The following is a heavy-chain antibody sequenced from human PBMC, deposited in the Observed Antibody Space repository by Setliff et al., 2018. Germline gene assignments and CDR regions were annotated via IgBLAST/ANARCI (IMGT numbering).Heavy chain of an antibody. V-gene: IGHV3-9*01. J-gene: IGHJ4*02. CDR2: ISWNSGSI. Sequence: PGGSLRLSCAASGFTFDDYAMHWVRQAPGKGLEWVSGISWNSGSIGYADSVKGRFTISRDNAKNSLYLQMNSLRAEDTALYYCAKALSSSWYSGFFDYWGQGTLVTVSS. CDR1: GFTFDDYA. CDR3: AKALSSSWYSGFFDY. D-gene: IGHD6-13*01.